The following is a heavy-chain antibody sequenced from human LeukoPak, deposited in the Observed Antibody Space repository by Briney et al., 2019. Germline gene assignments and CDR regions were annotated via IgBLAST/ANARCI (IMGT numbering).Heavy chain of an antibody. D-gene: IGHD5-18*01. CDR1: GFTVSSNY. Sequence: GGSLRLSCAASGFTVSSNYMSWVRQAPGKGLEWVSVIYSGGSTYYADSVKGRFTISRDNSKNTLYLQMNSLRAEDTAVYYCARGIVDTAMVGAFDIWGQGTMVTVSS. J-gene: IGHJ3*02. V-gene: IGHV3-66*01. CDR3: ARGIVDTAMVGAFDI. CDR2: IYSGGST.